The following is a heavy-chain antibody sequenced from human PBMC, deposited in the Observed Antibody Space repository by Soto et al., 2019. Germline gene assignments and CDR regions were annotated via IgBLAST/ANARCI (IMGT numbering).Heavy chain of an antibody. CDR1: GGSISSGGYY. CDR2: IYYSGST. J-gene: IGHJ3*02. D-gene: IGHD2-21*02. CDR3: ARSHIVVVTVDAFDI. V-gene: IGHV4-31*03. Sequence: QVQLQESGPGLVKPSQTLSLTCTVSGGSISSGGYYWSWIRQHPGKGLEWIGYIYYSGSTYYNPSLKSRVTISVDTSKNQFSLKLSSVTAVDTAVYYCARSHIVVVTVDAFDIWGQGTMVTVSS.